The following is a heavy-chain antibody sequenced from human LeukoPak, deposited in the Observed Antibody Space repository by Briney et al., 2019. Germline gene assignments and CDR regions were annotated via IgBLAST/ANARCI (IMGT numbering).Heavy chain of an antibody. V-gene: IGHV4-39*07. CDR2: IYYSGST. D-gene: IGHD1-1*01. J-gene: IGHJ6*03. CDR3: ARVSWFPGTSYYYMDV. Sequence: SETLSLTCTVSGGSISSSSYYWGWIRQPPGKGLEWIGSIYYSGSTNYNPSLKSRVTISVDTSKNQFSLNVSSVTAADTAIYYCARVSWFPGTSYYYMDVWGKGTTVTVSS. CDR1: GGSISSSSYY.